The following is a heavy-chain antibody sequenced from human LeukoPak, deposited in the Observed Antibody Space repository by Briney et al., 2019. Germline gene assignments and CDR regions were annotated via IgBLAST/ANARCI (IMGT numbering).Heavy chain of an antibody. CDR2: IYSGGST. CDR3: ARDPLTAHDY. Sequence: GGSLRLSCAASEFTVSSNYMSWVRQAPGKGLEWVSVIYSGGSTYYADSVKGRFTISRDNSKNTLYLQMNSLRAEDTAVYYCARDPLTAHDYWGQGTLVTVSS. J-gene: IGHJ4*02. CDR1: EFTVSSNY. D-gene: IGHD4/OR15-4a*01. V-gene: IGHV3-66*01.